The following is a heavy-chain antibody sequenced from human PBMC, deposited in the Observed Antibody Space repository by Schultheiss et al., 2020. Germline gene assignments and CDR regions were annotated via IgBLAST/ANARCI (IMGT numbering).Heavy chain of an antibody. CDR3: ARSTTVVSPSH. J-gene: IGHJ4*02. D-gene: IGHD4-23*01. CDR2: ISYDGCNK. V-gene: IGHV3-30*14. Sequence: GGSLRLSGAASGFTFSRHTMSWVRQAPGKGLEWVAVISYDGCNKYYADSVKGRFTISRDNSKNTLYLQMNSLRAEDTAVYYCARSTTVVSPSHWGQGTLVTVSS. CDR1: GFTFSRHT.